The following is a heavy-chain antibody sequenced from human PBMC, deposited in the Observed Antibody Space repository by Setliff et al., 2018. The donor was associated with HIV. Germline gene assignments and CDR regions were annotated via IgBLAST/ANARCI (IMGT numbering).Heavy chain of an antibody. V-gene: IGHV4-34*01. Sequence: SETLSLTCAVYGGSFSGYHWSWIRQSPEKGLEWIGEINHSGSTNYNPSLKSRVTMSVDTSKNQFSLKLSSVTAADTAVYYCVTVVQDDLCVALFDYWGPGILVTVSS. CDR2: INHSGST. CDR3: VTVVQDDLCVALFDY. CDR1: GGSFSGYH. D-gene: IGHD3-3*01. J-gene: IGHJ4*02.